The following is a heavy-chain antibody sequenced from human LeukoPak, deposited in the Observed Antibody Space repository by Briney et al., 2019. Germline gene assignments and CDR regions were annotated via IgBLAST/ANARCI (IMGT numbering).Heavy chain of an antibody. CDR1: GGSISSSSYY. CDR3: ARYTYYYDSSGYYPSSEYFHH. CDR2: IYYSGST. V-gene: IGHV4-39*01. Sequence: SETLSLTCTVSGGSISSSSYYWGWSRQPPGKGLEWIGSIYYSGSTYYNPSLKSRVTISVDTSKNQFSLKLSSVTAADTAVYYCARYTYYYDSSGYYPSSEYFHHWGQGTLVTVSS. J-gene: IGHJ1*01. D-gene: IGHD3-22*01.